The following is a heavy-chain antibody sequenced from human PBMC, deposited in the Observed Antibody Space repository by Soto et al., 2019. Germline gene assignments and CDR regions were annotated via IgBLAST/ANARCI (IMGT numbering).Heavy chain of an antibody. V-gene: IGHV4-34*01. J-gene: IGHJ4*02. CDR1: GGSFSGYY. CDR3: AIGYGRNFHY. D-gene: IGHD3-10*01. CDR2: INHSGST. Sequence: SETLSLTCAVYGGSFSGYYWIWIRQPPGKGLEWIGEINHSGSTNYNPSLKSRVTISVDTSKNQFSLKLSSVTAADTAVYYCAIGYGRNFHYWGQGTLVTVSS.